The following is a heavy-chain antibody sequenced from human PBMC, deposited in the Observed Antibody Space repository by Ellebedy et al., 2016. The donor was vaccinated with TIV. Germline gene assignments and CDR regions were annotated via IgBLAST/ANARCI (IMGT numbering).Heavy chain of an antibody. CDR2: ISSSSSYI. Sequence: GESLKISXAASGFTFSSYSMNWVRQAPGKGLEWVSSISSSSSYIYYADSVKGRFTISRDNAKNSLYLQMNSLRAEDTAVYYCARWNYDAFDIWGQGTMVTVSS. V-gene: IGHV3-21*01. D-gene: IGHD1-7*01. CDR1: GFTFSSYS. CDR3: ARWNYDAFDI. J-gene: IGHJ3*02.